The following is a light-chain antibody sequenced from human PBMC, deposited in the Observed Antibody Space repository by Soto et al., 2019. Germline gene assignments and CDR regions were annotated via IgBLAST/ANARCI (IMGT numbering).Light chain of an antibody. V-gene: IGKV3-11*01. CDR2: DAS. J-gene: IGKJ1*01. Sequence: EIVLTQSPGTLSLSPGERATLSCRAIQSVGSTFLAWYQQKPGQAPRLLIYDASNRATGIPARFSGSGSGTDFTLTISSLEPEDFAVYYCQQRSNWPTFGQGTKVDIK. CDR1: QSVGSTF. CDR3: QQRSNWPT.